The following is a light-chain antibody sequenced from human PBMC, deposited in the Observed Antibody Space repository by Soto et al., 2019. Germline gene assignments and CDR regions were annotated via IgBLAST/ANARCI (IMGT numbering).Light chain of an antibody. J-gene: IGLJ2*01. CDR3: GTWDYSLTTVV. Sequence: QSVLTQPPSVSAAPGQKVTISCSGSHTNIGNNFVSWYQHLPGTAPKLLIFDNNKRPPGIPDRFSGSKGGTSATLDITGLQPGDEADYFCGTWDYSLTTVVFGGGTKLNV. CDR2: DNN. CDR1: HTNIGNNF. V-gene: IGLV1-51*01.